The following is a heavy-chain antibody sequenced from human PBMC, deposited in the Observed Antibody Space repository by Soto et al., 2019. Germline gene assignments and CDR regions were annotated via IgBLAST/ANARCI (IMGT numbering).Heavy chain of an antibody. Sequence: KTSETLSLTCTVSGGSISSGDYYWSWIRQPPGKGLEWIGYIYYSGSTYYNPSLKSRVTISVDTSKNQFSLKLSSVTAADTAVYYCASLDFWSGYLDEYYFDYWGQGTLVTVSS. CDR2: IYYSGST. D-gene: IGHD3-3*01. CDR3: ASLDFWSGYLDEYYFDY. CDR1: GGSISSGDYY. V-gene: IGHV4-30-4*01. J-gene: IGHJ4*02.